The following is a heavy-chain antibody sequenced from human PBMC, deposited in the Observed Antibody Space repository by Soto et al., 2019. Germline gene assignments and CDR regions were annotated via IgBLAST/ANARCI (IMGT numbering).Heavy chain of an antibody. Sequence: SETLSLTCSVSGGSISSFTYYWGWIRQPPGKGLEWIGTVYYNENTYYNPSLKSRVTITVDTAKNQFSLNLRSVTAADTAMYFCARRERYYGSPGWFDNWGPGTLVTVSS. CDR3: ARRERYYGSPGWFDN. CDR1: GGSISSFTYY. V-gene: IGHV4-39*01. J-gene: IGHJ5*02. CDR2: VYYNENT. D-gene: IGHD3-10*01.